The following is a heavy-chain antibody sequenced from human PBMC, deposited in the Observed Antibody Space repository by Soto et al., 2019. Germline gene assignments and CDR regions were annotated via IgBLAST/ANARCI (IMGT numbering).Heavy chain of an antibody. CDR1: GYTFTSYA. Sequence: QVQLVQSGAEVKRPGASVKVSCKASGYTFTSYAISWVRQAPGQGLEWMGWISAYNGNTNYAQKLQGRVTMTTDTTTNTADMELRSLRSDDTAVYYCARDAPPVDYWGQGTLVTVSS. J-gene: IGHJ4*02. V-gene: IGHV1-18*01. CDR2: ISAYNGNT. CDR3: ARDAPPVDY.